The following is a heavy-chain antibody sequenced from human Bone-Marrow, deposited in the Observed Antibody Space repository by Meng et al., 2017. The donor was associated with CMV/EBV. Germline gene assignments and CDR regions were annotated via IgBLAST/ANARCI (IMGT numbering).Heavy chain of an antibody. J-gene: IGHJ4*02. CDR2: SYHSGST. Sequence: AGSGGSSSSSNWWSWVRQPPGKGLEWIGESYHSGSTNYNPSLKSRVTISVDKSKNQFSLKLSSVTAADTAVYYCARVGSYYEYYFDYWGQGTLVTVSS. V-gene: IGHV4-4*02. D-gene: IGHD1-26*01. CDR1: GGSSSSSNW. CDR3: ARVGSYYEYYFDY.